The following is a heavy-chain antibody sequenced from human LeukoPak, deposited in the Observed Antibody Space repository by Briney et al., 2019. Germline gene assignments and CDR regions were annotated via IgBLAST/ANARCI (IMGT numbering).Heavy chain of an antibody. D-gene: IGHD4-23*01. V-gene: IGHV4-39*01. J-gene: IGHJ4*02. Sequence: SETLSLTCTVSGGSISSSSYYWGWVRQPPGKGREGIGSIYYSGSTYYNPSLNSRVTISVDTSKTQFSLKLSSVTAADTAVYYCARLYGGYFDYWGQGTLVTVSS. CDR1: GGSISSSSYY. CDR2: IYYSGST. CDR3: ARLYGGYFDY.